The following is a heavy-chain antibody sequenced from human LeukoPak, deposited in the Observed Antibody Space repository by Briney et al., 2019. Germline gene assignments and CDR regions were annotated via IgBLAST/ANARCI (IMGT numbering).Heavy chain of an antibody. CDR2: INHSGST. J-gene: IGHJ4*02. Sequence: SETLSLTCAVYGGSFSGYYWSWIRQPPGKGLEWIGEINHSGSTNYNPSLKSRVTISVETSKNQFSLKLSSVTAADTAVYYCARLKGVVVAATLFDYWGQGTLVTVSS. D-gene: IGHD2-15*01. V-gene: IGHV4-34*01. CDR1: GGSFSGYY. CDR3: ARLKGVVVAATLFDY.